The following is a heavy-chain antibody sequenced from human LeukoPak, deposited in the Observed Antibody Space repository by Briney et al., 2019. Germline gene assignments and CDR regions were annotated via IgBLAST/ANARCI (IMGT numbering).Heavy chain of an antibody. D-gene: IGHD6-19*01. J-gene: IGHJ4*02. CDR3: ARGKKQWLYDPSVRGGKSYYFDY. CDR1: GYTFTGYY. V-gene: IGHV1-2*02. CDR2: INPNSGGT. Sequence: ASVKVSCKASGYTFTGYYMHWVRQAPGQGLEWMGWINPNSGGTNYSQKFKGRVTMTRDTSISTAYMELSRLRYDDTAVYYCARGKKQWLYDPSVRGGKSYYFDYWGQGTLVTVSS.